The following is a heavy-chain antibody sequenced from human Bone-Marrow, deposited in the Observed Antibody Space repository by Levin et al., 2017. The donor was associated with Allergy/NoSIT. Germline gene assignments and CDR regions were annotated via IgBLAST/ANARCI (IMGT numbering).Heavy chain of an antibody. V-gene: IGHV6-1*01. Sequence: SQTLSLPCAISGDSVSSNSAAWNWIRQSPSRGLEWLGRTYYRSKWYNDYAVSVKSRITINPDTSKNQFSLQLNSVTPEDTAVYYCARDQADGSGSFFRSPFDPWGQGTLVTVSS. J-gene: IGHJ5*02. CDR3: ARDQADGSGSFFRSPFDP. CDR2: TYYRSKWYN. CDR1: GDSVSSNSAA. D-gene: IGHD3-10*01.